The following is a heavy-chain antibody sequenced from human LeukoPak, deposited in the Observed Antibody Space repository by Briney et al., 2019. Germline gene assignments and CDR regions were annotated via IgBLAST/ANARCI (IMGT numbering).Heavy chain of an antibody. D-gene: IGHD3-10*01. V-gene: IGHV3-23*01. CDR2: IGGSSDST. CDR3: AKDDAWLRFGE. J-gene: IGHJ4*02. Sequence: GGSLRLSCAASGFTFSSYGMSWVRQAPGKGLEWVSAIGGSSDSTYYADSVKGRFTISRDNSKNTLYLEVISLTAEDTAVYYCAKDDAWLRFGEWSQGTLVTVSS. CDR1: GFTFSSYG.